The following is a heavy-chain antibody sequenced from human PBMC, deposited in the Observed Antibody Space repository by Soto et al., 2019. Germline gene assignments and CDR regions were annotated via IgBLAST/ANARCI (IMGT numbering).Heavy chain of an antibody. D-gene: IGHD1-20*01. CDR3: ARWYTLVAFHI. CDR2: IYSGGST. V-gene: IGHV3-53*04. Sequence: EVQLVESGGGLVQPGGSLRLSCAASGFIVSSNYMTWVRQAPGKGLEWVPVIYSGGSTSYADSVKGRFTISRHNSKNTLYLQMDSLRAEDTAVYFCARWYTLVAFHIWGQGTMVTVSS. CDR1: GFIVSSNY. J-gene: IGHJ3*02.